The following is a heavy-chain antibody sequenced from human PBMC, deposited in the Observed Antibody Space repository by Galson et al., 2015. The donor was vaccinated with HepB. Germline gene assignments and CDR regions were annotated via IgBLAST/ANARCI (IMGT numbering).Heavy chain of an antibody. CDR2: IDPSDSYT. CDR1: GSSFTNYW. D-gene: IGHD4-23*01. J-gene: IGHJ2*01. CDR3: ARTPINDGGNKYYFDL. V-gene: IGHV5-10-1*01. Sequence: QSGAEVKKPGESLRISCPASGSSFTNYWINWVRQMPGKGLEWMGRIDPSDSYTNYSPSSQGQVTILFDKSITTAYLQWGSLKASDTAIYFFARTPINDGGNKYYFDLWGRGTLVTVSS.